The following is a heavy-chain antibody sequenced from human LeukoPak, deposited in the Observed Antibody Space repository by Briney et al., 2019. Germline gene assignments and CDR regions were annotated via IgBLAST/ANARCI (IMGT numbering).Heavy chain of an antibody. V-gene: IGHV4-61*02. Sequence: PSETLSLTCTVSGGSISSGSYYWSWIRQPAGKGLEWIGRIYTSGSTNYNPSLKSRVTISVDTSKNQFSLKLSSVTAADTAVYYCARDPLRPYYYGSGSYKWGQGTLVTVSS. CDR2: IYTSGST. CDR3: ARDPLRPYYYGSGSYK. D-gene: IGHD3-10*01. CDR1: GGSISSGSYY. J-gene: IGHJ4*02.